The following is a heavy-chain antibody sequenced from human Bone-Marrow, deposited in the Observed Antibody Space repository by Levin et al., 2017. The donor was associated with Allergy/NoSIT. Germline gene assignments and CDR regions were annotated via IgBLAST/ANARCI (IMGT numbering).Heavy chain of an antibody. CDR1: GFTFSSYA. D-gene: IGHD5-18*01. CDR2: ISYDGSNK. V-gene: IGHV3-30*04. CDR3: ARDQDTAMVTEFDY. J-gene: IGHJ4*02. Sequence: GESLKISCAASGFTFSSYAMHWVRQAPGKGLEWVAVISYDGSNKYYADSVKGRFTISRDNSKNTLYLQMNSLRAEDTAVYYCARDQDTAMVTEFDYWGQGTLVTVSS.